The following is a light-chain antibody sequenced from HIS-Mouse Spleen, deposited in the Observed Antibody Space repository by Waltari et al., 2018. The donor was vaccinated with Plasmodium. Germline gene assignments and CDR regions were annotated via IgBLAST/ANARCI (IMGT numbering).Light chain of an antibody. Sequence: QSALPQPRSVSGSPGKSVTISRTAPSTDVCGYSSFSWYPQNPRKAPKLMIYDVSKRPSGVPDRFSGSKSGNTASLTISGLQAEDEADYYCCSYAGSYTYVFGTGTKVTVL. CDR1: STDVCGYSS. CDR3: CSYAGSYTYV. J-gene: IGLJ1*01. V-gene: IGLV2-11*01. CDR2: DVS.